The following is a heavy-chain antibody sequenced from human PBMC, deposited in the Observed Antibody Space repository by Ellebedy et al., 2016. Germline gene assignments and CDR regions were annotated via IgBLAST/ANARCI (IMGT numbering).Heavy chain of an antibody. CDR3: ARRLVRGVIIRDFDK. CDR2: IKQDGTEK. Sequence: GESLKISXAASGFTISSHWMSWVRQAPGKGLEWVANIKQDGTEKHYVDSVKGRFTISRDNAKNSLSLQMNSLRAEDMAVYYCARRLVRGVIIRDFDKWGQGTPVTVSS. J-gene: IGHJ4*02. V-gene: IGHV3-7*03. CDR1: GFTISSHW. D-gene: IGHD3-10*01.